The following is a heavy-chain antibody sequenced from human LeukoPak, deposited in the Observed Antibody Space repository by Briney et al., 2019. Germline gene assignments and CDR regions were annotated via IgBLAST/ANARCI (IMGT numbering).Heavy chain of an antibody. CDR2: MYYSESP. J-gene: IGHJ4*02. Sequence: SETLSLTCTDSGASIRSYYWSWIRQPPGKGLEWIAYMYYSESPNYNPSLKSRVTMSGDTSRNQFFLKLNSVTAADTAVYYCARSYDTNNRQRFDYWGQGILVTVSP. CDR1: GASIRSYY. V-gene: IGHV4-59*08. D-gene: IGHD3-22*01. CDR3: ARSYDTNNRQRFDY.